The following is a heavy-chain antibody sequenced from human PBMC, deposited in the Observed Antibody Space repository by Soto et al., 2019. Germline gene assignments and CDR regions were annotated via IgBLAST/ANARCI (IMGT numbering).Heavy chain of an antibody. Sequence: EVQLLESGGDLVQPGGSLRLSCAASGFNFKRYDMTWVRQAPGKGLEWVSTVYNSDDTRHYADSVKGRFTISRDNSKNMVFLQMTSVRVEDTARYYGVADPNWFDRWGPGTMVTVSS. J-gene: IGHJ5*02. V-gene: IGHV3-23*01. CDR3: VADPNWFDR. CDR2: VYNSDDTR. CDR1: GFNFKRYD.